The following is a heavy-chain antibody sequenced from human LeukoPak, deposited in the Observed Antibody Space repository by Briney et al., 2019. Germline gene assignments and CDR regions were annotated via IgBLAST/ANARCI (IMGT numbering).Heavy chain of an antibody. Sequence: SSETLSLTCSVSGASIRPHYWSWLRQSPGKGLEWIGFMYYSGTRNYKPSFTGRITISVDTSKNQFSLHLSSVTAADTAVYYCARHGPANSFDFWGRGNLVTVSS. CDR1: GASIRPHY. CDR3: ARHGPANSFDF. CDR2: MYYSGTR. V-gene: IGHV4-59*08. J-gene: IGHJ4*02. D-gene: IGHD1/OR15-1a*01.